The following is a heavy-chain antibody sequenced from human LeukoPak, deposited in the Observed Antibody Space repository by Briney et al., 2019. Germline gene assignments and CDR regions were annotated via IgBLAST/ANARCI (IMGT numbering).Heavy chain of an antibody. J-gene: IGHJ4*02. D-gene: IGHD3-10*01. Sequence: GGSLRLSCVASGFTFSSSWMSWVRRAPGKGLEWVANIKQDGTEEYYVDSVSGRFSISKDNAKNSLYLQMNSLRAEDTAVYYCARDPCHGALDYWGQGALVTVSS. V-gene: IGHV3-7*03. CDR1: GFTFSSSW. CDR3: ARDPCHGALDY. CDR2: IKQDGTEE.